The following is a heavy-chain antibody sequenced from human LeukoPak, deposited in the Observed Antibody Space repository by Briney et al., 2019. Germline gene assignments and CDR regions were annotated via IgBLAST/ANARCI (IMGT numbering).Heavy chain of an antibody. CDR3: ARVRDYYYMDV. CDR1: GGSISSYY. J-gene: IGHJ6*03. CDR2: IYYSGST. Sequence: NPSETLSLTCTVSGGSISSYYWSWIRQPPGKGLEWIGYIYYSGSTNYNPSLKSRVTISVDTSKNQFSPKLSSVTAADTAVYYCARVRDYYYMDVWGKGTTVTVSS. V-gene: IGHV4-59*01.